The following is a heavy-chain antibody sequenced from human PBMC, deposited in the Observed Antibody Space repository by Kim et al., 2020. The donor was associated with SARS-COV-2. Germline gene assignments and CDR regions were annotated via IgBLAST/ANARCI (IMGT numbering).Heavy chain of an antibody. Sequence: ASVKVSCKASGYTFTSYAMNWVRQAPGQGLEWMGWINTNTGNPTYAQGFTGRFVFSLDTSVSTAYLQISSLKAEDTAVYYCARGTVLRYFDWLLPFDYWGQGTLVTVSS. D-gene: IGHD3-9*01. CDR2: INTNTGNP. J-gene: IGHJ4*02. V-gene: IGHV7-4-1*02. CDR1: GYTFTSYA. CDR3: ARGTVLRYFDWLLPFDY.